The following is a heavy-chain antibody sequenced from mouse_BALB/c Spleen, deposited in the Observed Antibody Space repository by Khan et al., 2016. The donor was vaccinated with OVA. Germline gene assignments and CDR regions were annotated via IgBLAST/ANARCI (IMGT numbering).Heavy chain of an antibody. Sequence: EVQLQQSGPGLVKPSQSLSLTCTVTGYSFTTDYAWNWIRQFPGNKLEWMGYISYSGNTKYNPSLKSRISITRDTSKNQFFLQLKSMTTEDRARYYCGSVYGGDFGYWGQGTTVTVSA. CDR1: GYSFTTDYA. CDR3: GSVYGGDFGY. CDR2: ISYSGNT. D-gene: IGHD1-1*01. J-gene: IGHJ2*01. V-gene: IGHV3-2*02.